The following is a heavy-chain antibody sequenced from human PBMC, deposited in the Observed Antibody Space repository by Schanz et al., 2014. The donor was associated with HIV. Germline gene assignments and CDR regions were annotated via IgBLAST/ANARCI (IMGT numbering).Heavy chain of an antibody. D-gene: IGHD6-6*01. CDR3: ASTVYPYTGSSDYYYGMDV. Sequence: QVQLVESGGGVVQPGRSLRLSCAASGFTFSSYGMHWVRQAPGKGLEWVAVISYDGSYKYYADSVKGRFTISRDNSKKALYLQMNSLRVEDTAVYYCASTVYPYTGSSDYYYGMDVWGQGTTVTVSS. V-gene: IGHV3-30*03. CDR1: GFTFSSYG. CDR2: ISYDGSYK. J-gene: IGHJ6*02.